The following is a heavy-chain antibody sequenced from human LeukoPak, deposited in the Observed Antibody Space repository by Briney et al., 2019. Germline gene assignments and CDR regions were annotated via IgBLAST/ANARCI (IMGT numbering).Heavy chain of an antibody. CDR3: AREGRYCSSTSCSRTIYYYMDV. Sequence: GGSLRLSCAASGFTFSSYWMSWVRQAPGKGLEWVANIKQDGSEKYYVDSVKGRFTISRDNAKNSLYLQMNSLRAEDTAVYYCAREGRYCSSTSCSRTIYYYMDVWGKGTTVTVSS. V-gene: IGHV3-7*01. J-gene: IGHJ6*03. CDR2: IKQDGSEK. D-gene: IGHD2-2*01. CDR1: GFTFSSYW.